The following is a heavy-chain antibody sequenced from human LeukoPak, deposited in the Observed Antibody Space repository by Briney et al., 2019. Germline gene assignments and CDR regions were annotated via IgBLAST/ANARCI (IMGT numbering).Heavy chain of an antibody. Sequence: ASVKVSCKATSRISWVRQAPGQGREWMGWIGTYGGDTYYAQKFQGRITVTTDTSTSTVYMELRNLRSDDTAVYYCARDLWNFYDDSGYNRDFDSWGQGTLVTVSS. D-gene: IGHD3-22*01. V-gene: IGHV1-18*01. J-gene: IGHJ5*01. CDR1: TSR. CDR3: ARDLWNFYDDSGYNRDFDS. CDR2: IGTYGGDT.